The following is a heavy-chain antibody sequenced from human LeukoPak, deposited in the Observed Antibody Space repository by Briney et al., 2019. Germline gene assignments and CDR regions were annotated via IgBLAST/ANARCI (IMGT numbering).Heavy chain of an antibody. Sequence: SETLSLTCAVYGGSLSGYYWSWIRQPPGKGLEWIGEINHSGSTNYNPSLKSRVTISVDTSKNQFSLKLSSVTAADTAVYYCARDWDGSPDYWGQGTLVTVSS. CDR3: ARDWDGSPDY. CDR2: INHSGST. D-gene: IGHD1-26*01. J-gene: IGHJ4*02. CDR1: GGSLSGYY. V-gene: IGHV4-34*01.